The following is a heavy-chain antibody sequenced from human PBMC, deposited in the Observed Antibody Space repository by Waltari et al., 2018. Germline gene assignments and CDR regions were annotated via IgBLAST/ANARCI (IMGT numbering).Heavy chain of an antibody. CDR3: ARGRKQLWII. Sequence: QVQLQQWGAGLLKPSETLSLTCAVYGGSFSGYYWSWIRQPPGKGLEWIGEINHSGSTNYNPSLKSRVTISVDTSKNQFSLKLSSVTAADTAVYYCARGRKQLWIIWGQGTLVTVSS. CDR1: GGSFSGYY. J-gene: IGHJ4*02. V-gene: IGHV4-34*01. CDR2: INHSGST. D-gene: IGHD5-18*01.